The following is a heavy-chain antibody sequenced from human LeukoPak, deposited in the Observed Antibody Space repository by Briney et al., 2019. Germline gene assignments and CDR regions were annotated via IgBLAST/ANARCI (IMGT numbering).Heavy chain of an antibody. J-gene: IGHJ4*02. CDR2: IRYDGSNK. CDR1: GFSFSSYG. Sequence: GGSLRLSCAASGFSFSSYGMHWVRQAPGKGLEWVAFIRYDGSNKYYADSVKGRFTISKDNARNSLYLQMNSLRAEDTAVYYCATSYNSGWSSDYWGQGTLVTVSS. D-gene: IGHD6-19*01. CDR3: ATSYNSGWSSDY. V-gene: IGHV3-30*02.